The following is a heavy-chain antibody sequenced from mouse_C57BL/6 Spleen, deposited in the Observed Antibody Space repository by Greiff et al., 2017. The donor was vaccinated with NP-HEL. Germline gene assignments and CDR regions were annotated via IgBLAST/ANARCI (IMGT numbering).Heavy chain of an antibody. Sequence: EVQLQQSGAELVRPGASVTLSCKASGYTFTDYEMHWVKQTPVHGLEWIGRIDPANGNTKYAPKFQGKATITADTSSNPAYLQLSSLTSEDTAIYYCARGGSNYPFAYWGQGTLVTVSA. CDR3: ARGGSNYPFAY. CDR1: GYTFTDYE. CDR2: IDPANGNT. D-gene: IGHD2-5*01. V-gene: IGHV14-3*01. J-gene: IGHJ3*01.